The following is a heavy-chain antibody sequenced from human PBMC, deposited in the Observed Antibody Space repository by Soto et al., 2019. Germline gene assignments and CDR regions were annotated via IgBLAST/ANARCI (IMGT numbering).Heavy chain of an antibody. CDR3: AREENCSDGICYSEYFQR. J-gene: IGHJ1*01. Sequence: QVQLVQSGAEVKKPGASVKVSCKASGYIFTAYSMHWVRQAPGQGLEWMGVVNPSGGSTNYAQKFQGRITMTRYTSTSTVSMDLSSLTSEDTAVYYCAREENCSDGICYSEYFQRWGQGTLVTVSS. V-gene: IGHV1-46*01. D-gene: IGHD2-15*01. CDR2: VNPSGGST. CDR1: GYIFTAYS.